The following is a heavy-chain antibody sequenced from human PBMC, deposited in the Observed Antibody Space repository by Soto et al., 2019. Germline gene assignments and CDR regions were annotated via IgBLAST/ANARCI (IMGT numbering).Heavy chain of an antibody. CDR2: IYYSGST. CDR1: GGSIRSRSYY. J-gene: IGHJ4*02. CDR3: ARGVTTVTTIDY. D-gene: IGHD4-17*01. V-gene: IGHV4-39*07. Sequence: PSETMDLTCAVSGGSIRSRSYYWGWKRQPPGKGLEWIGSIYYSGSTNYNPSLKSRVTISVDRSKNQFSLKLSSVTAADTAVYYCARGVTTVTTIDYWGQGTLVTVSS.